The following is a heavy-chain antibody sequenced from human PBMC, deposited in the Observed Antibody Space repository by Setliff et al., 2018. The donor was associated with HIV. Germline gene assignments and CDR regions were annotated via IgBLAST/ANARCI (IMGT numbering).Heavy chain of an antibody. V-gene: IGHV3-48*01. CDR1: GFNFSIYN. CDR3: ARSQEIALF. J-gene: IGHJ4*02. D-gene: IGHD2-21*01. CDR2: ISSSSSTV. Sequence: LSCAASGFNFSIYNMNWVRQAPGKGLEWVSYISSSSSTVYYADSVKGRFTISRDNAKTSLYLQMNSLRTEDTAVYYCARSQEIALFGGPGTLVTVSS.